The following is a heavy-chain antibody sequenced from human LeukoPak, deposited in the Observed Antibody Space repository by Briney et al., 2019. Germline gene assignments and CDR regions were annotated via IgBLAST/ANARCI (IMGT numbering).Heavy chain of an antibody. CDR2: ISYDGSNK. CDR1: GFTFSSHD. Sequence: GGSLRLSCAASGFTFSSHDMHWVRQAPGMGLEWVALISYDGSNKYYADSVRGRFTISRDNSKNTLSLQMNSLRAEDTAVYYCAKRDGSGWHYFDYWGQGTLVTVSS. CDR3: AKRDGSGWHYFDY. V-gene: IGHV3-30*18. J-gene: IGHJ4*02. D-gene: IGHD6-19*01.